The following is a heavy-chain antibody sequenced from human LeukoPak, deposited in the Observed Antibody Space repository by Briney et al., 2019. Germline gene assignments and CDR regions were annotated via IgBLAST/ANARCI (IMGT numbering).Heavy chain of an antibody. V-gene: IGHV4-34*01. Sequence: SETLSLTCAVYGGSFSGYYWSWIRQPPGKGLEWIGEINHSGSTNYNPSLKNRVTISVDTSKNQFSLKLSSVTAADTAVYYCARAEYFDYWGQGTLVTVSS. CDR2: INHSGST. J-gene: IGHJ4*02. CDR1: GGSFSGYY. CDR3: ARAEYFDY. D-gene: IGHD1-14*01.